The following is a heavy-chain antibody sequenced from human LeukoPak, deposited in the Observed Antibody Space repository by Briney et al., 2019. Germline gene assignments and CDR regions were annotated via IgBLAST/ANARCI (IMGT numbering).Heavy chain of an antibody. CDR3: ARQGYNGYDSPFYFDY. CDR2: IYYTGST. Sequence: SETVSLTCTVSGGSISSSSYYWGWIRQPPGKGLEWIGSIYYTGSTYYNPSLKSRVTIFVDTSKNHFSLKLSSVTAADTAVYYCARQGYNGYDSPFYFDYWGQGTLVTVSS. D-gene: IGHD5-12*01. CDR1: GGSISSSSYY. V-gene: IGHV4-39*01. J-gene: IGHJ4*02.